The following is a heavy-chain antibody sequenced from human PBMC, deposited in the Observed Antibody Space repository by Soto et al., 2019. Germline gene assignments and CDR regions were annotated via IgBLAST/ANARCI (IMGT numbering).Heavy chain of an antibody. CDR1: GGSIISSSYY. D-gene: IGHD1-7*01. Sequence: QLQLQESGPGLVKPSETLSLTCTVSGGSIISSSYYWGWIRQPPGKGLEWIGNIYYSGSTYYNPSLKSRVTISVDTSKNQFSLRLSSVTAADTAVYYCARPVFAGTFDAFDIWGQGTMVTVSS. CDR2: IYYSGST. J-gene: IGHJ3*02. CDR3: ARPVFAGTFDAFDI. V-gene: IGHV4-39*01.